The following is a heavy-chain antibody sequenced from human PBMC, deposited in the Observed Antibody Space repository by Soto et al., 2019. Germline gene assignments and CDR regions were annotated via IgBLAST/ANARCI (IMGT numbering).Heavy chain of an antibody. CDR3: ARDRAAARTVFDY. J-gene: IGHJ4*02. V-gene: IGHV1-3*01. CDR2: INAGNGNT. CDR1: GYTFTSYA. D-gene: IGHD6-13*01. Sequence: ASVKVSCKASGYTFTSYAMHWVRQAPGQRLEWMGWINAGNGNTKYSQKFQGRVTITRDTSASTAYMELSSLRSEDTAVYYGARDRAAARTVFDYGGQGTLDTVSS.